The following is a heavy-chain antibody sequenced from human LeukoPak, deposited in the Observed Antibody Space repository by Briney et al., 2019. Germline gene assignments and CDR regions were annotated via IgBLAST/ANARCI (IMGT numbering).Heavy chain of an antibody. J-gene: IGHJ4*02. CDR1: GFTFSSYW. CDR3: AMPSYYYDSSGSDFDY. V-gene: IGHV3-74*01. Sequence: PGGSLRLSCEASGFTFSSYWMHWVRQAPGKGLVWVSRINSDGSSTSYADSVKGRFTISRDNAKNTLYLQMNSLRAEDTAVYYCAMPSYYYDSSGSDFDYWGQGTLVTVSS. D-gene: IGHD3-22*01. CDR2: INSDGSST.